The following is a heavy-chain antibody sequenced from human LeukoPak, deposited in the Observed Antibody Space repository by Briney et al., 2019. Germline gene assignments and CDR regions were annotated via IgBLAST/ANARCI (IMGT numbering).Heavy chain of an antibody. J-gene: IGHJ5*02. CDR2: INPNSGGT. CDR3: ARGGYYGLGNDFRFDP. V-gene: IGHV1-2*02. D-gene: IGHD3-10*01. Sequence: ASVKVSCKASGYTFTSYDINWVRQATGQGLEWMGWINPNSGGTNYAQKFQGRVTMTRDTSISTAYMELSRLRSDDTAVYYCARGGYYGLGNDFRFDPWGQGTLVTVSS. CDR1: GYTFTSYD.